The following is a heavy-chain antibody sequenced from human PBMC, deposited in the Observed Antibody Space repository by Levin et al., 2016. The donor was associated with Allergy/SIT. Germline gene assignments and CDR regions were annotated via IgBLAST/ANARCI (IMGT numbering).Heavy chain of an antibody. CDR3: ARLPRPLGYYYYMDV. J-gene: IGHJ6*03. CDR1: GGSISSSSYY. V-gene: IGHV4-39*02. Sequence: SETLSLTCTVSGGSISSSSYYWGWIRQSPGKGLEYIGNSGSTYYNPSLKSRVTISVDTSKNHFSLKLSSVTAADTAVYYCARLPRPLGYYYYMDVWGKGTTVTVSS. D-gene: IGHD3-16*01. CDR2: SGST.